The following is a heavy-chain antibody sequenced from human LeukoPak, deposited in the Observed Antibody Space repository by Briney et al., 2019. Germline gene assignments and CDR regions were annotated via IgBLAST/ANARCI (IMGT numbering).Heavy chain of an antibody. J-gene: IGHJ3*02. D-gene: IGHD3-10*01. V-gene: IGHV4-39*01. CDR2: IYYSGST. CDR1: GGSISSSSYY. Sequence: TSETLSLTCTVSGGSISSSSYYWGWIRQPPGKGLEWIGSIYYSGSTYYNPSLKSRVTISVDTSKNQFSLKVSSVTAADTAVYYCARRELLSTPDAFDIWGQGTMVTVSS. CDR3: ARRELLSTPDAFDI.